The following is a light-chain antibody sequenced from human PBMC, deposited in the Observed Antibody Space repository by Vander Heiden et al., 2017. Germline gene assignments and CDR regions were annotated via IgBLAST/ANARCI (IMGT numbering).Light chain of an antibody. CDR3: LQGTHWSPYT. V-gene: IGKV2-30*01. CDR1: QSLVSSDGNTY. Sequence: DVVMTQSPLSLPVTLGQPASISCRSSQSLVSSDGNTYLNWFQQRPGQSPRRLIYKVSNRDSGVPDRFSGSGSGTDFTLKISRVEAEDVGVYYCLQGTHWSPYTFGQGTKLEIK. J-gene: IGKJ2*01. CDR2: KVS.